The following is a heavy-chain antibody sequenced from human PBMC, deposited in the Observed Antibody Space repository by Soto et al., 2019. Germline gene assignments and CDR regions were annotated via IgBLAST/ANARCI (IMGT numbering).Heavy chain of an antibody. CDR2: LLVDGRT. J-gene: IGHJ3*02. Sequence: GGSLRLSCAASGFNCSSYDMSWVRQAPGKGLEWVSTLLVDGRTFYVDSVKGRFTISRDNSKNTVYLQMNSLTAGDTALYYCAKATATGGGAFDICGQGTMVTVS. CDR3: AKATATGGGAFDI. CDR1: GFNCSSYD. V-gene: IGHV3-23*01. D-gene: IGHD2-8*02.